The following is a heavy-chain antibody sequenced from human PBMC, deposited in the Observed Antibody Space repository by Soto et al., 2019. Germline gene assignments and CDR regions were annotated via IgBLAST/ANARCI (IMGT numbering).Heavy chain of an antibody. J-gene: IGHJ4*02. CDR3: AAWAEGATEVH. CDR2: IWYDASKQ. V-gene: IGHV3-33*01. CDR1: GFSFSVYG. D-gene: IGHD2-15*01. Sequence: GGSLRLSCETSGFSFSVYGMHWVRQAPGKGLEWVAVIWYDASKQFYAASVEGRFTISRDNSKAILYLQMNSLRDEDTAVYYCAAWAEGATEVHRGKGTLVTVSS.